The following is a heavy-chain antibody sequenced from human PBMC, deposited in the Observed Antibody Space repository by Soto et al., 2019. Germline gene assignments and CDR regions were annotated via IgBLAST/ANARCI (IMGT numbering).Heavy chain of an antibody. V-gene: IGHV1-8*01. J-gene: IGHJ4*02. CDR3: ARVSTIFTPLDY. D-gene: IGHD3-9*01. CDR1: GYTFTSYD. CDR2: MNPNSGNT. Sequence: ASVKVSCKASGYTFTSYDINWVRQATGQGLEWMGWMNPNSGNTGYAQKIQGRVTMTRNTSISTAYMELSSLRSEDTAVYYCARVSTIFTPLDYWGQGTLVTVSS.